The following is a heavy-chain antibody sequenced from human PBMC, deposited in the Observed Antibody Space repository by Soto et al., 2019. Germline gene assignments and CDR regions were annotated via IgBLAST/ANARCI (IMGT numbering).Heavy chain of an antibody. CDR1: GFTFSSYA. J-gene: IGHJ4*02. V-gene: IGHV3-23*01. Sequence: EVNLLEAGGNLIQPGGSLRLSCAASGFTFSSYAMSWVRQAPGQGLEWLSAISGPGATIYYADSVKGRFTISRENSKNTLYLQMNSLTAEDTAVYYCAKMLTMVRGVTGLRDFDFWGQGTLVTVSS. D-gene: IGHD3-10*01. CDR3: AKMLTMVRGVTGLRDFDF. CDR2: ISGPGATI.